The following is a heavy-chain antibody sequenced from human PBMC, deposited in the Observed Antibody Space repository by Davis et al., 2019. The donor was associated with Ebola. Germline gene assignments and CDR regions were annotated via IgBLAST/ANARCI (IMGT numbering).Heavy chain of an antibody. CDR1: GCSISSSSYY. J-gene: IGHJ4*02. V-gene: IGHV4-39*01. CDR2: IYYSGST. D-gene: IGHD3-10*01. Sequence: MPSETLSLTCTVSGCSISSSSYYWGWIRQPPGKGLEWIGSIYYSGSTYYNPSLKSRVTISVDTSKNQSSLKLSSVTAADTAVYYWARRYGIWFRELLSGFRFDYWGQGTLVTVSS. CDR3: ARRYGIWFRELLSGFRFDY.